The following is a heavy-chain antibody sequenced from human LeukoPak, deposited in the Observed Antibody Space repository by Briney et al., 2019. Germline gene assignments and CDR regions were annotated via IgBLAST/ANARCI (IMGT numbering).Heavy chain of an antibody. CDR3: AKVSQTY. CDR1: GFTFSNYA. J-gene: IGHJ4*02. V-gene: IGHV3-23*01. Sequence: GGSLRLSCAASGFTFSNYAMTWVRQAPGKGLEWVSAISGGGLNTYYADSVKGRFTISRDNSKNTLYLQMNSLRAEGTAIYYCAKVSQTYWGQGALVTVSS. CDR2: ISGGGLNT.